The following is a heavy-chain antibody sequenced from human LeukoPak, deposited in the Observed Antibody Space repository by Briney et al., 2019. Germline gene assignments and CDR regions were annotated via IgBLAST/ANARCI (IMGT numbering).Heavy chain of an antibody. CDR2: ISYEGSNK. CDR1: GFTFSTYT. CDR3: ARAPYTSGWYFAFDY. J-gene: IGHJ4*02. V-gene: IGHV3-30-3*01. Sequence: PGGSLRLSCAASGFTFSTYTMHWVRQAPGKGLEWVALISYEGSNKYYADSVKGRFTISRDNSENTLYLQMDSLRAEDTAVYYCARAPYTSGWYFAFDYWGQGTLVTVSS. D-gene: IGHD6-19*01.